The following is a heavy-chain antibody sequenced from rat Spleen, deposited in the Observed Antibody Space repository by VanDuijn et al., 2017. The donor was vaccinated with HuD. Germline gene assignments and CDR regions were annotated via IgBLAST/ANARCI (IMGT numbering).Heavy chain of an antibody. CDR1: GFNFDDYW. CDR3: ARWYYYDY. CDR2: INKDSNTI. V-gene: IGHV4-2*01. J-gene: IGHJ2*01. Sequence: EVKLVESGGGLVHPGRSLKLSCAVSGFNFDDYWMTWVRQAPGKGIEWIGEINKDSNTIKYTPSLKDKFTIYRDNAQNTLYLQMSKFVSEDTAIYYCARWYYYDYWGQGVMVTVSS.